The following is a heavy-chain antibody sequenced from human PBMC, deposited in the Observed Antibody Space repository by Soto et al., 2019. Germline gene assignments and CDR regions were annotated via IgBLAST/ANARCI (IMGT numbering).Heavy chain of an antibody. CDR1: GVSTTNGDYY. CDR3: ATSQKGYNWNYFDH. D-gene: IGHD1-20*01. Sequence: SETLSLTCSVSGVSTTNGDYYWSWIRQPPGKGLEWIGYIYYSGSTDYNPSLESRVSVSVDTSKNQFSLKVSGVSAADTAVYYCATSQKGYNWNYFDHWGQGALVTVSS. J-gene: IGHJ4*02. CDR2: IYYSGST. V-gene: IGHV4-30-4*01.